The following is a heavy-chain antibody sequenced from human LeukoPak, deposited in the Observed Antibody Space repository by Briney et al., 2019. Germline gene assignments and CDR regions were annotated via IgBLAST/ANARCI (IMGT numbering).Heavy chain of an antibody. J-gene: IGHJ5*02. V-gene: IGHV4-4*09. CDR3: ARGSIFNEVDWFDP. CDR1: GGSISSYF. Sequence: SETLSLTCTVSGGSISSYFWSWIRQPPGKGLKWIGYIYTSGSTNHNPSLKSRVTISVDTSKNQFSLRLTSVTAADTAVYYCARGSIFNEVDWFDPWGQGTLVTVSS. D-gene: IGHD3-9*01. CDR2: IYTSGST.